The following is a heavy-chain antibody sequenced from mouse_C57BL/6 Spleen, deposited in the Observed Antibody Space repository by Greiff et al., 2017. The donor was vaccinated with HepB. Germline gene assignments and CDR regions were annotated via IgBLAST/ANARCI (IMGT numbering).Heavy chain of an antibody. J-gene: IGHJ3*01. CDR2: INPSNGGT. Sequence: QVQLQQPGTELVKPGASVKLSCKASGYTFTSYWMHWVKQRPGQGLEWIGNINPSNGGTNYNEKFKSKATLTVDKSSSTAYMQLRSLTSEDSAVYYCARGGGLYGSRAWFAYWGQGTLVTVSA. D-gene: IGHD1-1*01. V-gene: IGHV1-53*01. CDR3: ARGGGLYGSRAWFAY. CDR1: GYTFTSYW.